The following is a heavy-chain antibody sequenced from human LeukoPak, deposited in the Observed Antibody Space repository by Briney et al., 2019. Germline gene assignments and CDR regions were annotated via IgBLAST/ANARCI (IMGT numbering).Heavy chain of an antibody. CDR1: GGSISSGSYY. CDR3: ARFWTGYDY. J-gene: IGHJ4*02. V-gene: IGHV4-61*02. Sequence: SQTLSLTCTVSGGSISSGSYYWSWIRQPAGKGLEWIGRIYTSGSTNYNPSLKSRVTISVDTSKNQFSLKLSSVTAADTAVYYCARFWTGYDYWGQGTLVTVSS. CDR2: IYTSGST. D-gene: IGHD3/OR15-3a*01.